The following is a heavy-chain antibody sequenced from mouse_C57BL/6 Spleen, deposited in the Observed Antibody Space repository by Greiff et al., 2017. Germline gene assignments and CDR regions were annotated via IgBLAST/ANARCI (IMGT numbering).Heavy chain of an antibody. CDR3: TTDDDYDRAFAY. J-gene: IGHJ3*01. CDR1: GYTFTSYW. Sequence: VQLQQSGAELVKPGASVKMSCKASGYTFTSYWITWVKQRPGQGLEWIGRIDPEDGDTEYAPKFQGKATMTADTSSNTAYLQLSSLTSEDTAVYYCTTDDDYDRAFAYWGQGTLVTVSA. CDR2: IDPEDGDT. D-gene: IGHD2-4*01. V-gene: IGHV14-1*01.